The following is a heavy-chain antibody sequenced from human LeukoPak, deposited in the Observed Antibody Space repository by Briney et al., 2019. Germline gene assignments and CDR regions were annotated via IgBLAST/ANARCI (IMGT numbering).Heavy chain of an antibody. V-gene: IGHV3-30*02. CDR3: ANLPLNYYDSSGYPDAFDI. Sequence: GGALRLSRAASGFTFSSYAMHWVRQAPGKGLEWVAFIRYVGSNKYYADSVKGRFTISRDNTKKTLYLQMTRLRGEDTAVYYCANLPLNYYDSSGYPDAFDIWGQGTMVTVSS. J-gene: IGHJ3*02. CDR1: GFTFSSYA. CDR2: IRYVGSNK. D-gene: IGHD3-22*01.